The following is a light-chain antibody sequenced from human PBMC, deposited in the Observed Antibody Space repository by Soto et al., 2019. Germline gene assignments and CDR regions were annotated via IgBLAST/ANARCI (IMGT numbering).Light chain of an antibody. Sequence: QSALTQPASVSGSPGQSITISCTGTSSDVGSYKYVSWYQQHPGKAPKLMIYDVSNRPSGVSNRFSGSKSGNTASLTISGLQAEDEADYFCSSYTSSSTLVVFGGGTQLTVL. CDR3: SSYTSSSTLVV. CDR1: SSDVGSYKY. CDR2: DVS. V-gene: IGLV2-14*01. J-gene: IGLJ2*01.